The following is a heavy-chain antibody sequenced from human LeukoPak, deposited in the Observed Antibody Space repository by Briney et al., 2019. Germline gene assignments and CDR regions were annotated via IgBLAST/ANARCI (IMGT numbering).Heavy chain of an antibody. Sequence: SETLSLTCAVYGGSFSGYYWSWIRQPPGKGLEWIGEINHSGSTNYNPSLKSRVTISVDTSKNQFSLKLSSVTAADTAVYYCASLHRVAAAHNWFDPWGQGTLVTVSS. CDR1: GGSFSGYY. J-gene: IGHJ5*02. V-gene: IGHV4-34*01. CDR3: ASLHRVAAAHNWFDP. D-gene: IGHD6-13*01. CDR2: INHSGST.